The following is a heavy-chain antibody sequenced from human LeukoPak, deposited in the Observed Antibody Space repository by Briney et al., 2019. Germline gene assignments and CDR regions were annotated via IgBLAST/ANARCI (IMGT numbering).Heavy chain of an antibody. J-gene: IGHJ4*02. CDR2: ISSSGSTI. CDR1: GFTFSSYE. D-gene: IGHD3-22*01. V-gene: IGHV3-48*03. Sequence: GGSLRLSCAASGFTFSSYEMNWVRQAPGKGLEWVSYISSSGSTIYYADSVKGRFTISGDNAKNSLYLQMNSLRAEDTAVYYCARDRRNGYYYDSSGYPFDYWGQGTLVTVSS. CDR3: ARDRRNGYYYDSSGYPFDY.